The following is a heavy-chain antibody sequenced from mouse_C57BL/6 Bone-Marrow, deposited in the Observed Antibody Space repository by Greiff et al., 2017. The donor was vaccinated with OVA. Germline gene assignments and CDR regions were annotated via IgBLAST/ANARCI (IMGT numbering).Heavy chain of an antibody. CDR3: TGWELRRTFAD. CDR2: IDPETGGT. D-gene: IGHD2-4*01. V-gene: IGHV1-15*01. Sequence: VKLMESGAELVRPGASVTLSCKASGYTFTDYEMHWVKQTPVHGLEWIGAIDPETGGTAYNQKFKGKAILTADKSSSTAYMELRSLTSEDSAVYYCTGWELRRTFADWGQGTLVTVSA. J-gene: IGHJ3*01. CDR1: GYTFTDYE.